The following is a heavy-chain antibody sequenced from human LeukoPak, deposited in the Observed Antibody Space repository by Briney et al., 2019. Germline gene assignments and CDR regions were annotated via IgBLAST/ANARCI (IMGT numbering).Heavy chain of an antibody. Sequence: SETLSLTCAVSGGSLNSSNWWSWVRQPPGKGLEWIGEIYHSGSINYNPSLKSRVTISVDKSKNQFSLKLSSVTAADTAVYYCARDRSGWYDGFDPWGQGTLVTVSS. CDR3: ARDRSGWYDGFDP. CDR2: IYHSGSI. D-gene: IGHD6-19*01. V-gene: IGHV4-4*02. CDR1: GGSLNSSNW. J-gene: IGHJ5*02.